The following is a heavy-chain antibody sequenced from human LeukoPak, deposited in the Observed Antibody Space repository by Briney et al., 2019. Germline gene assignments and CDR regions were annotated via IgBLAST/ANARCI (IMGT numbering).Heavy chain of an antibody. V-gene: IGHV3-48*03. J-gene: IGHJ3*02. CDR1: GFTFSIFE. D-gene: IGHD3-16*01. CDR2: INSSGSVI. Sequence: PGGSLRLSCAASGFTFSIFEMNWVRQAPGKGLEWLSYINSSGSVIYYADSVKGRFTVSRDNAESSLFLQMNSLGAEDTAIYYCARDRLGGRVYYDVFDIWGQGTMVTVSS. CDR3: ARDRLGGRVYYDVFDI.